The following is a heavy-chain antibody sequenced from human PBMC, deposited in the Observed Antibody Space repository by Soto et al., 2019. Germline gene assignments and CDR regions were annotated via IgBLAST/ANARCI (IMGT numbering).Heavy chain of an antibody. Sequence: PGGSLRLSCAASGFTFSSYAMSWVRQAPGKGLEWVSAISGSGGSTYYADSVKGRFTISRDNSKNTLYLQMNSLRAEGTAVYYCAKLPFIAAAGTGAYNWFDPWGQGTLVTVSS. CDR3: AKLPFIAAAGTGAYNWFDP. CDR2: ISGSGGST. V-gene: IGHV3-23*01. CDR1: GFTFSSYA. D-gene: IGHD6-13*01. J-gene: IGHJ5*02.